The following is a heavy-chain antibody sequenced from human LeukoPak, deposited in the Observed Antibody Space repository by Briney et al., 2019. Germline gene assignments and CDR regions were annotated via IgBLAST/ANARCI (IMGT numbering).Heavy chain of an antibody. CDR2: ISGSGGTT. D-gene: IGHD5-18*01. CDR1: GFTLSIYA. V-gene: IGHV3-23*01. J-gene: IGHJ3*02. CDR3: ARSFGYGVDAFDI. Sequence: GGSLRLSCAASGFTLSIYAMSWVRQAPGKGLEWVSAISGSGGTTYYADSVKGRFTISRDNSKNTLSLQMNSLRAEDTAVYYCARSFGYGVDAFDIWGQGTMVTVSS.